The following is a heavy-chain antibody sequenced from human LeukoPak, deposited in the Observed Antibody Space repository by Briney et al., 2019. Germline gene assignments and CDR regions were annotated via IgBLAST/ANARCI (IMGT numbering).Heavy chain of an antibody. Sequence: PGGSLRLSCAASGFTFSSYAMSWVRQAPGKGLEWVSAISGSGGSTYYADSVKGRFTISRDNSKNTLYLQMNSLRAEDTAVYYCAKEPLLRYFDWFRSEDQDYWGQGTLVTVSS. CDR3: AKEPLLRYFDWFRSEDQDY. CDR2: ISGSGGST. D-gene: IGHD3-9*01. J-gene: IGHJ4*02. V-gene: IGHV3-23*01. CDR1: GFTFSSYA.